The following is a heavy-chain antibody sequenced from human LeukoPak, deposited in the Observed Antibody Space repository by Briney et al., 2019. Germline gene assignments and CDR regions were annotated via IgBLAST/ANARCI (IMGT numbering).Heavy chain of an antibody. D-gene: IGHD6-13*01. V-gene: IGHV3-21*01. J-gene: IGHJ6*03. Sequence: GGSLRLSCAASGFTFSSYSMSWVRQAPGKGLEWVSSISSSSSSTNYADSVQGRFTISRDNARNSLYLQMNSLRAEDTTVYYCARSAPAAAGTGPMDVWGKGTTVTVSS. CDR3: ARSAPAAAGTGPMDV. CDR1: GFTFSSYS. CDR2: ISSSSSST.